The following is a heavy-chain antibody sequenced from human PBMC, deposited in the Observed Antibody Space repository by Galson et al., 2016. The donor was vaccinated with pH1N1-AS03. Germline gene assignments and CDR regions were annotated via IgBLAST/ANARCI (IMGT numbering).Heavy chain of an antibody. J-gene: IGHJ6*02. D-gene: IGHD5-12*01. CDR1: GYTFTSYA. CDR3: ARDRGSGYDLFDYYYGMDV. V-gene: IGHV1-3*01. Sequence: SVKVSCKASGYTFTSYAMHWVRQAPGQRLEWMGWINAGIGNTKYSQKFQGRVTITRDTSASTAYMELSSLRSEDTAVYYCARDRGSGYDLFDYYYGMDVWGQGTTVTVSS. CDR2: INAGIGNT.